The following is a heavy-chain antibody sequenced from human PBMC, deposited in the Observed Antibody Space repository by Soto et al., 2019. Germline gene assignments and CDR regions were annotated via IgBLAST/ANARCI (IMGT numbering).Heavy chain of an antibody. V-gene: IGHV3-23*01. CDR3: ARHPGPGAAARHAYWFDP. D-gene: IGHD6-13*01. J-gene: IGHJ5*02. CDR1: GFTFSSYA. Sequence: GGSLRLSCAASGFTFSSYAMSWVRQAPGTGLEWVSAISGSGGSTYYADSVKGRFTISRDNSKNTLYLQMNSLGAEDTAVYYCARHPGPGAAARHAYWFDPWGQGTLVTVSS. CDR2: ISGSGGST.